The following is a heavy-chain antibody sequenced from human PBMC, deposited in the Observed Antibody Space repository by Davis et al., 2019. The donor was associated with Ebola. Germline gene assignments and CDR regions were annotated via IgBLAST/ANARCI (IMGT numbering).Heavy chain of an antibody. J-gene: IGHJ4*02. Sequence: AASVKVSCKASGYTFTSYYMHWVRQAPGQGLEWMGGIIPIFGTANYAQKFQGRVTITADESTSTAYMELSSLRSEDTAVYYCARGADSGMPWLDYWGQGTLVIVSS. CDR3: ARGADSGMPWLDY. CDR2: IIPIFGTA. D-gene: IGHD1-26*01. CDR1: GYTFTSYY. V-gene: IGHV1-69*13.